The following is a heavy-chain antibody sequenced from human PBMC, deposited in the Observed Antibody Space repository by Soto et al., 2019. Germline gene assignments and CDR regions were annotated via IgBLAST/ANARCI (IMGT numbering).Heavy chain of an antibody. Sequence: QVQLVQSGAEVKKPGSSVKVSCKASGGTFSSYAISWVRQAPGQGLEWRGGIIPIFGTANYAQKFQGSVTITADESTSTAYMELSSLRSGDTAVYYCARPTGYSSSWDSYGMDVWGQGTTVTVSS. D-gene: IGHD6-13*01. V-gene: IGHV1-69*01. CDR1: GGTFSSYA. J-gene: IGHJ6*02. CDR2: IIPIFGTA. CDR3: ARPTGYSSSWDSYGMDV.